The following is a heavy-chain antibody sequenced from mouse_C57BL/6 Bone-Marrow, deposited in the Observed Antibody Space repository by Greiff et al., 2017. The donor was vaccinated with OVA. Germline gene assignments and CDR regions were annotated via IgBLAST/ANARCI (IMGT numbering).Heavy chain of an antibody. D-gene: IGHD3-2*02. CDR2: IYPGDGDT. J-gene: IGHJ4*01. V-gene: IGHV1-82*01. CDR3: ARGGDGAGYYAMAY. Sequence: QVQLQQSGPELVKPGASVKLSCKASGYAFSSSWMNWVKQRPGKGLEWIGRIYPGDGDTNYNEKFKGKATLTVDKSSSTAYMQLSSLTSEDSAVYFCARGGDGAGYYAMAYWGQGTSVTVSA. CDR1: GYAFSSSW.